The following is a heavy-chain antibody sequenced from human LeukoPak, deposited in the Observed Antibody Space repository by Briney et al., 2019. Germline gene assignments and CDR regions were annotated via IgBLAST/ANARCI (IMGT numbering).Heavy chain of an antibody. CDR1: GFTFSSYA. V-gene: IGHV3-23*01. CDR2: ISGSDGST. Sequence: GGSLRLSCAASGFTFSSYAMSWVRQAPGKGLEWVSAISGSDGSTYFADSVKGRFTISRDNSKNTLYLQMNSLRAEDTAVYYCAKDLCSGDCHIIDYWGQGTLVTVSS. J-gene: IGHJ4*02. D-gene: IGHD2-21*02. CDR3: AKDLCSGDCHIIDY.